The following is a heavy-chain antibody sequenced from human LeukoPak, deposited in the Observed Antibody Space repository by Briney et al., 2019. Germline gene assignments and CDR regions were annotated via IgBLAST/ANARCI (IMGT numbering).Heavy chain of an antibody. V-gene: IGHV1-2*02. J-gene: IGHJ5*02. Sequence: ASVKVSCKASGYTITDYYIHWVRQAPGQGLEWMGWINPNSGGTNYAQKFQGRVTMTRDTSISTAYMELSRLRSDDTAVYYCARGPNIVVVVAATRWFDPWGQGTLVTVSS. CDR3: ARGPNIVVVVAATRWFDP. CDR2: INPNSGGT. CDR1: GYTITDYY. D-gene: IGHD2-15*01.